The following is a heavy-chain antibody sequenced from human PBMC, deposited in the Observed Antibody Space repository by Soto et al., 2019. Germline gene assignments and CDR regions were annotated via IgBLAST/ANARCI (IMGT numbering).Heavy chain of an antibody. V-gene: IGHV1-18*01. CDR2: ISAYNGNT. CDR1: GYTFTSYG. J-gene: IGHJ3*02. D-gene: IGHD3-10*01. CDR3: ARERGLWFGELLYSDAFDI. Sequence: QVQLVQSGAEVKKPGASVKVSCKASGYTFTSYGISWVRQAPGQGLEWMGWISAYNGNTNYAQKLQGRVTMTTDTSTSTAYRERRSLRSDDTAVYYCARERGLWFGELLYSDAFDIWGQGTMVTVSS.